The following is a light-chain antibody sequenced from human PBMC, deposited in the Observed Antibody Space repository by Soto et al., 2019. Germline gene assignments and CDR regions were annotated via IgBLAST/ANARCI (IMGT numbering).Light chain of an antibody. CDR3: QQYGRSPPIT. J-gene: IGKJ5*01. CDR2: GAS. Sequence: EIVLTQSPGTLSLSPGERATLSCRASQSVSSSYLAWYQQKPGQAPRRLIYGASSRATGIPDRFSGSGSGSAFTLTISRLEPEDLAAYYCQQYGRSPPITFGQGTRLEIK. V-gene: IGKV3-20*01. CDR1: QSVSSSY.